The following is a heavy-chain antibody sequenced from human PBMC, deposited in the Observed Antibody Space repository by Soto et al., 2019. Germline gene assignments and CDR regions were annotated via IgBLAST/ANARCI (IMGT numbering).Heavy chain of an antibody. Sequence: SETLSLTCTVSGGSISNYYWSWIRQTPGKGLEWIGYIYYRGSTNYNPSLKSRVTISVDTSRNQFSLRLSSVTAADTAVYYCARDRTEYADHYYGMDIWGQGTTVTVSS. D-gene: IGHD1-1*01. CDR1: GGSISNYY. J-gene: IGHJ6*02. CDR3: ARDRTEYADHYYGMDI. V-gene: IGHV4-59*01. CDR2: IYYRGST.